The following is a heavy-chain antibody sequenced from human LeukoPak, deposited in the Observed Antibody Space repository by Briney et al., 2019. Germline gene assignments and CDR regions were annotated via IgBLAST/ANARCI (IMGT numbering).Heavy chain of an antibody. CDR1: GFTFSSFW. J-gene: IGHJ2*01. D-gene: IGHD2-21*02. CDR3: GRRPVNGVTAYWYFDL. Sequence: GGSLRLSCAASGFTFSSFWMSWVRQTPGKGLEWVANIKPDGSEKEYVDSLKGRFTISRDNAKNSLYLQVNSLRAEDTAVYYCGRRPVNGVTAYWYFDLWGRGTLVTVSS. V-gene: IGHV3-7*02. CDR2: IKPDGSEK.